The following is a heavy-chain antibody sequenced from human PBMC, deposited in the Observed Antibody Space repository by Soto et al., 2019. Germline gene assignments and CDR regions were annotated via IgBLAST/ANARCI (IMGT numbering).Heavy chain of an antibody. CDR2: INAGNGNT. CDR3: ASSYDTGRYYYGMDV. D-gene: IGHD3-22*01. CDR1: GYTFTSYA. V-gene: IGHV1-3*01. Sequence: ASVKVSCKASGYTFTSYAMHCVRPAPGQRLEWMGWINAGNGNTKYSQKFQGRVTITRDTSASTAYMELSSLRSEDTAVYYCASSYDTGRYYYGMDVWGQGTTVTVSS. J-gene: IGHJ6*02.